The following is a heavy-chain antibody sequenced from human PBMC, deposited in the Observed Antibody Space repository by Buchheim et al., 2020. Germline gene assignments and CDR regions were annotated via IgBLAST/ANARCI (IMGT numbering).Heavy chain of an antibody. V-gene: IGHV3-30*02. J-gene: IGHJ6*02. D-gene: IGHD3-16*02. Sequence: QVQLVESGGGVVQPGRSLRLSCAASGFTFSSYGMHWVRQAPGKGLEWVAFIRYDGSNKYYADSVKGRFTISRDNSKNTLYLQMNSQRAEDTAVYYCAKGSNMITFGGVIVGGGYYGMDVWGQGTT. CDR2: IRYDGSNK. CDR1: GFTFSSYG. CDR3: AKGSNMITFGGVIVGGGYYGMDV.